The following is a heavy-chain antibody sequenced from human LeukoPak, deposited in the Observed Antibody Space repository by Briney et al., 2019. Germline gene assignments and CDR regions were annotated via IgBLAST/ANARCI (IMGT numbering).Heavy chain of an antibody. CDR1: DGSISSNNYY. J-gene: IGHJ5*02. CDR2: IFYTGST. V-gene: IGHV4-39*01. D-gene: IGHD1-14*01. CDR3: ARLNKPGWFDP. Sequence: SETLSLTCTVSDGSISSNNYYWAWIRQPPGKGLEWIANIFYTGSTYYNPSLKSRVTISIDMSKNQFSLRLSSVTATDTAVYYCARLNKPGWFDPWGQGTLVTVSS.